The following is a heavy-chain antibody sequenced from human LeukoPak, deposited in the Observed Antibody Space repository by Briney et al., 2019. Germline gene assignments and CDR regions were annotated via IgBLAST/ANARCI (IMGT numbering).Heavy chain of an antibody. J-gene: IGHJ3*02. CDR1: GGTFSSYA. Sequence: SVKVSCKASGGTFSSYAISWVRQAPGQGLEWMGGIIPIFGTANYAQKFQGRVTITVDKSTSTAYMELSSLRSEDTAVYYCARDARYCSSTSCDGWYRAFDIWGQGTMVTVSS. CDR2: IIPIFGTA. CDR3: ARDARYCSSTSCDGWYRAFDI. V-gene: IGHV1-69*06. D-gene: IGHD2-2*01.